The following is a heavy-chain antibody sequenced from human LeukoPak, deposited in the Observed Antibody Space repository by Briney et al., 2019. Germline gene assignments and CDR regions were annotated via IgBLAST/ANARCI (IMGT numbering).Heavy chain of an antibody. Sequence: ASVKVPCKASGYTFTSYGISWVRQAPGQGLEWMGWISAYNGNTNYAQKLQGRVTMTTDTSTSTAYMELRSLRSDDTAVYYCARDSGSYDFWSGYYTGILSGAFDIWGQGTMVTVSS. J-gene: IGHJ3*02. CDR3: ARDSGSYDFWSGYYTGILSGAFDI. CDR1: GYTFTSYG. D-gene: IGHD3-3*01. CDR2: ISAYNGNT. V-gene: IGHV1-18*01.